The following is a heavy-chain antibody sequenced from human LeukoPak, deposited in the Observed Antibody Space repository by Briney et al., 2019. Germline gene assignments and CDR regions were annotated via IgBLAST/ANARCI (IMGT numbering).Heavy chain of an antibody. Sequence: GGSLRLSCAASGFTFSTYWMHWVRQAPGKGLVWVSRINSDGSSTNYADSVKGRFTISRDNAKNTLYLQMNSLRVEDTAVYYCAREGRSGYCSGADCNTYYYYGMDVWGQGTTVTVSS. CDR1: GFTFSTYW. CDR3: AREGRSGYCSGADCNTYYYYGMDV. V-gene: IGHV3-74*01. CDR2: INSDGSST. D-gene: IGHD2-15*01. J-gene: IGHJ6*02.